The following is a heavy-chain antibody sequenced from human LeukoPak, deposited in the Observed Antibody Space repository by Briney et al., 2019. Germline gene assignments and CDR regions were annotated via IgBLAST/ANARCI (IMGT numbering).Heavy chain of an antibody. CDR1: GFSLSTSGMC. CDR3: ARKFFQATPAVGEGFDI. D-gene: IGHD3-10*01. Sequence: SGPTLVNPTQTLTLTCTFSGFSLSTSGMCVNWIRQPPGKALEWLARIDWDDDKYYSPSLKTRLTISKDTSKNQVVLRMTNMDPVETATYYCARKFFQATPAVGEGFDIWGQGTMVTVSS. J-gene: IGHJ3*02. V-gene: IGHV2-70*12. CDR2: IDWDDDK.